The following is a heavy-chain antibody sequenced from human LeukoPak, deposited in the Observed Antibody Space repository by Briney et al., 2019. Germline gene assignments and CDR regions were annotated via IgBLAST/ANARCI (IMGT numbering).Heavy chain of an antibody. V-gene: IGHV4-61*02. CDR2: IYTSGST. Sequence: RPSQTLSLTCTVSGGSISSGSYYWSWIRQPAGKGLEWIGRIYTSGSTNYNPSLKSRVTISVDTSKNQVSLKLNSVTAADTAVYYCTRSRYGAIQGVWGQGTLVTVSS. CDR1: GGSISSGSYY. J-gene: IGHJ4*02. CDR3: TRSRYGAIQGV. D-gene: IGHD4-17*01.